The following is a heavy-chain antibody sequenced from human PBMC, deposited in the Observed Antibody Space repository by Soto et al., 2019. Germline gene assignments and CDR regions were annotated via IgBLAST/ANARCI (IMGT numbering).Heavy chain of an antibody. J-gene: IGHJ5*02. Sequence: GGSLILSCAASGFTFDDYAMHWVRQAPGKGLEWVSGISWNSGSIGYADSLKGRFTISRDNAKNSLYLQMNSLRAEDTALYFCAKDIAGDYGGRGKWFDPWGQGTLVTVSS. V-gene: IGHV3-9*01. CDR2: ISWNSGSI. CDR1: GFTFDDYA. CDR3: AKDIAGDYGGRGKWFDP. D-gene: IGHD4-17*01.